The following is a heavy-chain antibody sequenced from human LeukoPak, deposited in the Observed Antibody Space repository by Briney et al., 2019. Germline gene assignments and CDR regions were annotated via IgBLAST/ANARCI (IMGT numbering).Heavy chain of an antibody. Sequence: PSETPSLTCTVSGGSVSSGSYYWSWIRQPPGKGLEWIGYIYYSGSTNYNPSLKSRVTISVDTSKNQFSLKLSSVTAADTAVYYCASSYYDILTGYYLVAGLDPWGQGTLVTVSS. CDR3: ASSYYDILTGYYLVAGLDP. V-gene: IGHV4-61*01. J-gene: IGHJ5*02. D-gene: IGHD3-9*01. CDR1: GGSVSSGSYY. CDR2: IYYSGST.